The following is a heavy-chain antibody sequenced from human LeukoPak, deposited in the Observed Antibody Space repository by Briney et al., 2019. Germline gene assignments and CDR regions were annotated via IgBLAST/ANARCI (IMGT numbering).Heavy chain of an antibody. V-gene: IGHV3-30-3*01. CDR1: KFTFSSYA. J-gene: IGHJ4*02. D-gene: IGHD6-19*01. Sequence: PGRSLRLSCAASKFTFSSYAMHWVRQAPGKGLEWVASLSYDGGNKYCARSVKGRFTISRDSSKNTLYLQMNSLRAEDTAVYYCARDGGVGSSGSTDYWGQGTLVTVSS. CDR2: LSYDGGNK. CDR3: ARDGGVGSSGSTDY.